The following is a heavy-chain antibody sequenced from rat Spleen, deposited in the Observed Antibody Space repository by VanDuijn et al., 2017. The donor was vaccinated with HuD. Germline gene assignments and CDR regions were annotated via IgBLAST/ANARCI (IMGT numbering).Heavy chain of an antibody. D-gene: IGHD4-1*01. CDR2: IRSGGST. CDR3: ARDRYGDY. CDR1: GFSLTSYY. Sequence: QVQLKETGPGLVQPTQTLSITCTVSGFSLTSYYMQWVRQTPGKGLEWMGFIRSGGSTEYNSEFKSRLSISRDTSKNQVFLKMNSLKTEDTGVYYCARDRYGDYWGQGVMVTVSS. V-gene: IGHV2-65*01. J-gene: IGHJ2*01.